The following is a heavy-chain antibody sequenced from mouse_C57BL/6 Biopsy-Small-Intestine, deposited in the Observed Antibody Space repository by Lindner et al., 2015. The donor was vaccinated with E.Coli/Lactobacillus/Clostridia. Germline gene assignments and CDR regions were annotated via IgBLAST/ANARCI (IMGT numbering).Heavy chain of an antibody. CDR2: ISGGSSTI. Sequence: VQLQESGGGLVTPGGSRKLSCAASGFTFSDYGMHWVRQAPEKGLEWIAYISGGSSTIHYADTVKGRFTISRDSARNTLFLQMTSLRSEDTAMYYCARGDVGLHYGMDYWGQGTSVTVSS. V-gene: IGHV5-17*01. CDR3: ARGDVGLHYGMDY. J-gene: IGHJ4*01. CDR1: GFTFSDYG.